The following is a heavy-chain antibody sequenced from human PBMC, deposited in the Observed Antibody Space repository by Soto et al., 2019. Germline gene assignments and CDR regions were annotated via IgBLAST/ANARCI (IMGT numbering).Heavy chain of an antibody. CDR1: GGSFSDYY. Sequence: SETLSLTCAVYGGSFSDYYWGWLRQPPGKGLECIGEISQSGSTNYNPSLKSRVTISLDTSKNQFSLKLSFVTAADTAMYYCARGLRASYGVRLSYYYYGMDVWGQGTTVTVSS. CDR3: ARGLRASYGVRLSYYYYGMDV. D-gene: IGHD3-10*01. CDR2: ISQSGST. J-gene: IGHJ6*02. V-gene: IGHV4-34*01.